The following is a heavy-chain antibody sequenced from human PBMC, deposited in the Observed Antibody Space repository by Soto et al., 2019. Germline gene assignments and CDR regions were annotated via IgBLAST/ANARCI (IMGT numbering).Heavy chain of an antibody. J-gene: IGHJ6*02. CDR2: ISYDGSNK. D-gene: IGHD3-16*01. CDR3: AKDQDTWGHYGMDV. CDR1: GFTFSSYG. Sequence: QVQLVESGGGVVQPGRSLRLSCAASGFTFSSYGMHWVRQAPGKGLEWVAVISYDGSNKYYADSVKGRFTISRDNSKNTLYLQMNSLRAEDTAVYYCAKDQDTWGHYGMDVWGQGT. V-gene: IGHV3-30*18.